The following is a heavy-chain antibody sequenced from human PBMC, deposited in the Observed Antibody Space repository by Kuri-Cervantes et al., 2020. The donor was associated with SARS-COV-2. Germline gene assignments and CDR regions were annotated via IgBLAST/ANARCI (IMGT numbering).Heavy chain of an antibody. CDR3: ARDSGGATRLTYYYYYYGMDV. J-gene: IGHJ6*02. CDR1: GFTFDDYA. Sequence: SLKISCAASGFTFDDYAMHWVRQAPGKGLEWVSGISWNSGSIGYADSVKGRFTISRDNAKNTLYLQMNSLRAEDTAVYYCARDSGGATRLTYYYYYYGMDVWGQGTTVTVSS. CDR2: ISWNSGSI. D-gene: IGHD1-26*01. V-gene: IGHV3-9*01.